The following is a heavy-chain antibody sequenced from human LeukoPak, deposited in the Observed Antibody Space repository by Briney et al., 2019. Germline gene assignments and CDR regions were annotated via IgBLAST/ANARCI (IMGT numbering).Heavy chain of an antibody. Sequence: PSETLSLTCTVSGGSISSYYWSWIRQTPGKGLEWIGYIYYSGSTNFNPSLKSRVTISVDTSKNQFSLKLSSVTAADTAVYYCARQTQGSYYYYYMDVWGKGTTVTISS. CDR1: GGSISSYY. CDR3: ARQTQGSYYYYYMDV. CDR2: IYYSGST. V-gene: IGHV4-59*08. J-gene: IGHJ6*03.